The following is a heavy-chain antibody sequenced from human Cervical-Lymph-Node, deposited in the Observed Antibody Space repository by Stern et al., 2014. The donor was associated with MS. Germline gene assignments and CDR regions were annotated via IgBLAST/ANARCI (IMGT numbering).Heavy chain of an antibody. V-gene: IGHV1-46*03. D-gene: IGHD5-12*01. CDR3: ASAGSYSAFDT. CDR2: INPDGGST. J-gene: IGHJ4*02. CDR1: GYTFTDYY. Sequence: VQLLESGAEVKKPGASVKVSCKASGYTFTDYYVHWVRQAPGQGLEWMGIINPDGGSTTYAQNFQARVTMTSHTSTRTVYMDLSSLRSQDTAVYYCASAGSYSAFDTWGQGTLVTVSS.